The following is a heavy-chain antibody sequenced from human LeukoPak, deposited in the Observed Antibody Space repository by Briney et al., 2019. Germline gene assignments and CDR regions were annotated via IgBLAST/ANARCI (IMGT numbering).Heavy chain of an antibody. CDR2: IYHSGST. V-gene: IGHV4-30-2*01. J-gene: IGHJ6*02. CDR3: ARATNCSSTSCHMDV. D-gene: IGHD2-2*01. Sequence: PSQTLSLTCAVSGGSISSGGYSWSWIRQPPGKGLEWIGYIYHSGSTYYNPSLKSRVTISVDRSKNQFSLKLSSVTAADTAVYYCARATNCSSTSCHMDVWGQGTTVTVSS. CDR1: GGSISSGGYS.